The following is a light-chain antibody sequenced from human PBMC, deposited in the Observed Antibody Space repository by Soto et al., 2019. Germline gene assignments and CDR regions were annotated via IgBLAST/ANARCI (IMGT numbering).Light chain of an antibody. V-gene: IGKV4-1*01. CDR2: WAS. Sequence: DIVMTQSPDSLAVSLGERATINCKSSQSVLYRSNNKNHLAWYQQKPRQPPKLLIYWASARESGVPDRFSGSGSGTDFTLTISSLQAEDVAIYYCQQYYSVPWTFDQGTKVEIK. J-gene: IGKJ1*01. CDR1: QSVLYRSNNKNH. CDR3: QQYYSVPWT.